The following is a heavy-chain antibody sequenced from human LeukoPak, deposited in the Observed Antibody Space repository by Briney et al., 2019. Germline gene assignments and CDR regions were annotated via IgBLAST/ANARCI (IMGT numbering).Heavy chain of an antibody. J-gene: IGHJ4*02. V-gene: IGHV1-2*02. D-gene: IGHD6-19*01. CDR1: GYTFTGYY. CDR2: INPNSGGT. CDR3: ARARLFSSRRIAVAAIFDY. Sequence: ASVKVSCKASGYTFTGYYMHWVRQAPGQGLEWMGWINPNSGGTNYAQKFQGRVTMTRDTSISTAYMELSRLRSDDTAVYYCARARLFSSRRIAVAAIFDYWGQGTLVTVSS.